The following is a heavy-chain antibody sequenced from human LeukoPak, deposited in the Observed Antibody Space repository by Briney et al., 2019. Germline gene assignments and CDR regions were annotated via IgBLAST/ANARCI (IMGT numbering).Heavy chain of an antibody. CDR1: GYSISSGYY. D-gene: IGHD2-2*02. V-gene: IGHV4-38-2*02. CDR3: ARAPHCSSTSCYSDYYYYYMDV. Sequence: SETLSLTCTVSGYSISSGYYWGWIRQPPGKGPEWIGSIYHSGSTYYNPSLKSRVTMSVDTSKNQFSLKLSSVTAADTAVYYCARAPHCSSTSCYSDYYYYYMDVWGKGTTVTVSS. CDR2: IYHSGST. J-gene: IGHJ6*03.